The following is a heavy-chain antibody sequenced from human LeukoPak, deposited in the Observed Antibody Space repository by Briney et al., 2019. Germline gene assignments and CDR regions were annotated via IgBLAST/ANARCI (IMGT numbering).Heavy chain of an antibody. CDR1: GFTFSRYA. CDR3: AKEPTYSSTWYGIDY. D-gene: IGHD6-13*01. CDR2: ISGSGDST. V-gene: IGHV3-23*01. J-gene: IGHJ4*02. Sequence: GGSLRLSCAASGFTFSRYAMSWVRQAPGKGLEWISAISGSGDSTFYADSVKGRFTISRDISKNTLYLQMNSLRAEDTAVYYCAKEPTYSSTWYGIDYWGQGTLVTVSS.